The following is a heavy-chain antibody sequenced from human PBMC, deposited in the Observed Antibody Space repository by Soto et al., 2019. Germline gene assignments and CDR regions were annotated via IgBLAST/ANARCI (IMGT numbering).Heavy chain of an antibody. CDR2: TYYGSKWYK. J-gene: IGHJ4*02. D-gene: IGHD6-19*01. V-gene: IGHV6-1*01. CDR1: GDSVSSNSAA. Sequence: PSQTLSLTCAISGDSVSSNSAAWNWIRQSPSRGLEWLGRTYYGSKWYKDYAVSVKSRITINPDTSKNQLSLRLNSVTPEDTAVYYCARGDSNGWSRGGFDYWGQGTLVTVSS. CDR3: ARGDSNGWSRGGFDY.